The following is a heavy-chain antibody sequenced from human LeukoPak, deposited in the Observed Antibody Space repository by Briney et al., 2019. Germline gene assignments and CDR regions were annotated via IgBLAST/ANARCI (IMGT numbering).Heavy chain of an antibody. CDR3: AKAGGSYYPYFDY. V-gene: IGHV3-9*01. Sequence: GRSLILSCAASGFTFDDYAMHWVRQAPGKGLEWVSGISWNSGSIGYADPVKGRFTISRDNAKNSLYLQMNSLRAEDTALYYCAKAGGSYYPYFDYWGQGTLVTVSS. D-gene: IGHD1-26*01. J-gene: IGHJ4*02. CDR1: GFTFDDYA. CDR2: ISWNSGSI.